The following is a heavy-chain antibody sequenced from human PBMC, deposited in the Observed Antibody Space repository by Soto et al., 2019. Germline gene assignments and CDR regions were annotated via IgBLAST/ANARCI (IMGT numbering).Heavy chain of an antibody. CDR1: GYTFTSYG. J-gene: IGHJ6*02. Sequence: GASVKVSCKASGYTFTSYGISWVRQAPGQGLEWMGWISAYNGNTNYAQKLQGRVTMTTGTSTSTAYMELRSLRSDDTAVYYCARDSQITMIVVVTAYGMDVWGQGTTVTVSS. V-gene: IGHV1-18*01. CDR3: ARDSQITMIVVVTAYGMDV. D-gene: IGHD3-22*01. CDR2: ISAYNGNT.